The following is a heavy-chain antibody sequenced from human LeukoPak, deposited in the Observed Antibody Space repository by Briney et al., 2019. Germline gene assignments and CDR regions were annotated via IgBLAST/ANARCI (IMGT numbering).Heavy chain of an antibody. Sequence: GGSLRLSCAASGFTVSSNYMSWVRQAPGKGLEWVSVIYSGGSTYYADSVKGRFTISRHNSKNTLYLQMNSLRAEDTAVYYCARDRRYCSSTSCYFYCYGMDVWGQGTTVTVSS. CDR3: ARDRRYCSSTSCYFYCYGMDV. CDR2: IYSGGST. J-gene: IGHJ6*02. CDR1: GFTVSSNY. D-gene: IGHD2-2*01. V-gene: IGHV3-53*04.